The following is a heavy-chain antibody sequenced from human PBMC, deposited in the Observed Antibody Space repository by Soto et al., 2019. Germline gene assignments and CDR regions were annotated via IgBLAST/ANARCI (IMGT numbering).Heavy chain of an antibody. CDR2: INPNSGGT. CDR3: AHGIQLWSSFDY. D-gene: IGHD5-18*01. Sequence: ASVKVSCKASGYTFTGYYMHWVRQASGQGLEWMGWINPNSGGTNYAQKFQGRVTMTRDTSISTAYMELSRLRSDDTAVYYCAHGIQLWSSFDYWGQGTLVTVSS. CDR1: GYTFTGYY. V-gene: IGHV1-2*02. J-gene: IGHJ4*02.